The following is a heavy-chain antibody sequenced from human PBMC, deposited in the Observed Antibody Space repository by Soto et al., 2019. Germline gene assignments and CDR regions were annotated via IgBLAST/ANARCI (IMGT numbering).Heavy chain of an antibody. Sequence: QITLKESGPPLVKPTQTLTLTCPVSGFSLSTSGVGVAWIRQPPGKALQWLGIIYWDDDKRYSPSLRSRLTITKDNSKNQVVLSMANMQSVDTATYFCAHFAYYGSASLDNWGQGTLVSVSS. CDR2: IYWDDDK. CDR1: GFSLSTSGVG. J-gene: IGHJ4*02. D-gene: IGHD3-10*01. V-gene: IGHV2-5*02. CDR3: AHFAYYGSASLDN.